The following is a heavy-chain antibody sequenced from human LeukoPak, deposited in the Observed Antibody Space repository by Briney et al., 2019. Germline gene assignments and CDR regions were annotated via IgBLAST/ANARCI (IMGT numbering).Heavy chain of an antibody. V-gene: IGHV1-69*13. D-gene: IGHD6-19*01. CDR1: GGTFSSYA. J-gene: IGHJ4*02. Sequence: SVTVSCKASGGTFSSYAISWVRQAPGQGLEWMGGIIPIFGTANYAQKFQGRVTITADESTSTAYMELSSLRSEDTAVYYCARDISSAHSSGWFYYFDYWGQGTLVTVSS. CDR3: ARDISSAHSSGWFYYFDY. CDR2: IIPIFGTA.